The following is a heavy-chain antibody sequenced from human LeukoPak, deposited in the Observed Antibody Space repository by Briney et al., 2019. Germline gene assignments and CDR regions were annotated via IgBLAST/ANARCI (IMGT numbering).Heavy chain of an antibody. V-gene: IGHV4-34*01. J-gene: IGHJ4*02. D-gene: IGHD3-10*01. CDR1: GGSFSGYY. CDR3: ARGVLLWFGESSHYLDY. Sequence: PSETLSLTCAVYGGSFSGYYWSWIRQPPGKGLEWIGSIYYSGSTYYNPSLKSRVTISVDTSKNQFSLKLSSVTAADTAVYYCARGVLLWFGESSHYLDYWGQGTLVTVSS. CDR2: IYYSGST.